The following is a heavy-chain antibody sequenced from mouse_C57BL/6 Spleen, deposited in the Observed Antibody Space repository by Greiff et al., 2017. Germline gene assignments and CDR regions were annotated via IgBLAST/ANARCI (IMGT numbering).Heavy chain of an antibody. CDR2: ISGGGGNT. CDR1: GFTFSSYT. CDR3: ARTGYYAMDY. Sequence: EVQRVESGGGLVKPGGSLKLSCAASGFTFSSYTMSWVRQTPEKRLEWVATISGGGGNTYYPDSVKGRFTISRDNAKNTLYLQMSSLRSEDTALYYCARTGYYAMDYWGQGTSVTVSS. V-gene: IGHV5-9*01. J-gene: IGHJ4*01.